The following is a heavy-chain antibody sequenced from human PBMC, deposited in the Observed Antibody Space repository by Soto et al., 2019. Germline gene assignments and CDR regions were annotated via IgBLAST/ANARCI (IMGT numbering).Heavy chain of an antibody. Sequence: SETLSLTCTVSGGSISSSSYYWGWIRQPPGKGLEWIGSIYYSGTTYYNPSLKSRVTISVDTSKNQFSLKLSSVTAADTAVYYCARHRGYYDILAGYYTELNFDYWGQGTLVTVSS. CDR1: GGSISSSSYY. CDR3: ARHRGYYDILAGYYTELNFDY. D-gene: IGHD3-9*01. CDR2: IYYSGTT. V-gene: IGHV4-39*01. J-gene: IGHJ4*02.